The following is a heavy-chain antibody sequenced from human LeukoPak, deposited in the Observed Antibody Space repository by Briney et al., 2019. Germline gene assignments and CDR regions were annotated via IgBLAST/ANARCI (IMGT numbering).Heavy chain of an antibody. Sequence: SGRSLRLSCAASGFTFSSYAMHWVRQAPGKGLEWVAVISYDGSNKYYADSVKGRFTISRDNSKNTLYLQMNSLRAEDTAVYYCARAIAAAGIPSDYWGQGTLVTVSS. J-gene: IGHJ4*02. CDR3: ARAIAAAGIPSDY. D-gene: IGHD6-13*01. CDR1: GFTFSSYA. V-gene: IGHV3-30-3*01. CDR2: ISYDGSNK.